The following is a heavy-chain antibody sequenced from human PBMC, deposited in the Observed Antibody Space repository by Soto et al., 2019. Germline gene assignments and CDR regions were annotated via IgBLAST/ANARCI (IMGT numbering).Heavy chain of an antibody. CDR2: TYYRSKRYF. CDR3: VRLGGNSWLDS. Sequence: QVQLQQSGPGLVNNSQTLSLTCAISGDRVSSNDATWAWIRQSPSRGLEWLGSTYYRSKRYFYYRGYVTTRITFRPDPSNNQVYLHPNAGPRREPAVYYCVRLGGNSWLDSWGGGTLVTLSS. CDR1: GDRVSSNDAT. V-gene: IGHV6-1*01. J-gene: IGHJ5*01.